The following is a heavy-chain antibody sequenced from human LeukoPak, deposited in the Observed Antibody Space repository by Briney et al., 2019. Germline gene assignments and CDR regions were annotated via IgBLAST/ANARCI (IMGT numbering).Heavy chain of an antibody. D-gene: IGHD3-3*01. CDR3: ASLPREWHDAFDI. J-gene: IGHJ3*02. V-gene: IGHV1-8*01. Sequence: ASVKVSCKASGYTFTSYDINWVRQATGQGLEWMGWMNPNSGNTGYAQKFQGRVTMTRNTSISTAYMELSSLRSEDTAVYYGASLPREWHDAFDIWGQGTMVTVSS. CDR2: MNPNSGNT. CDR1: GYTFTSYD.